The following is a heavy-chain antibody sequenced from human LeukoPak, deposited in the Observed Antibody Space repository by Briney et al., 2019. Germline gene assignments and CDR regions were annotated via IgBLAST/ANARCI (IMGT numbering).Heavy chain of an antibody. CDR3: ARVTVVRGVIPHWFDP. D-gene: IGHD3-10*01. CDR1: GFTVSSNY. J-gene: IGHJ5*02. V-gene: IGHV3-53*01. CDR2: IYSGGST. Sequence: GGSLRLSCAASGFTVSSNYMSWVRQAPGKGLEWVSVIYSGGSTYYADSVKGRFTISRDNSKNTLYLQMNSLRAEDTAVYYCARVTVVRGVIPHWFDPWGQGTLVTVSS.